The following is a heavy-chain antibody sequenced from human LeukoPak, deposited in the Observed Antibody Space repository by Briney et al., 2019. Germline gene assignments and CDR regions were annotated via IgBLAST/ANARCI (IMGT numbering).Heavy chain of an antibody. CDR2: MNPNSGNT. Sequence: ASVKVSCKASGDTFSSYDINWVRQATGQGLEWMGWMNPNSGNTGYAQKFQGRVTMTRNTSISTAYMEVSSLRSEDTAMYYCARAPDCSGGSCYLWFDPWGQGTLVTVSS. CDR3: ARAPDCSGGSCYLWFDP. V-gene: IGHV1-8*01. J-gene: IGHJ5*02. CDR1: GDTFSSYD. D-gene: IGHD2-15*01.